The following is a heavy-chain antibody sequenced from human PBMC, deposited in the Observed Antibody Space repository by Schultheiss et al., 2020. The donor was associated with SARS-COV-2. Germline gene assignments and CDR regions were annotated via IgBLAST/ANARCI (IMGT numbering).Heavy chain of an antibody. J-gene: IGHJ4*02. D-gene: IGHD4-17*01. Sequence: GGSLRLSCSASGFTFSSYSMNWVRQAPGKGLEWVSYISSSGSTIYYADSVKGRFTISRDNAKNSLYLQMNSLRAEDTAVYYCARAVKNFDYWGQGTLVTVSS. CDR2: ISSSGSTI. CDR1: GFTFSSYS. CDR3: ARAVKNFDY. V-gene: IGHV3-48*04.